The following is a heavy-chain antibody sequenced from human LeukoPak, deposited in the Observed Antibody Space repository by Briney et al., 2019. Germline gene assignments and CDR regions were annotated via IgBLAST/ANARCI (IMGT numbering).Heavy chain of an antibody. CDR1: GYSVSSGYY. Sequence: KPSETLSLTCTVSGYSVSSGYYWGWIRQAPGKGLEWIGNIYPGGSTSYYNPSLKSRVTISVDTSKNQVSLKLSSVTAADTAVYYCARDPHCSSGSCLDAFDIWGQGTMVTVSS. J-gene: IGHJ3*02. D-gene: IGHD2-15*01. V-gene: IGHV4-38-2*02. CDR3: ARDPHCSSGSCLDAFDI. CDR2: IYPGGSTS.